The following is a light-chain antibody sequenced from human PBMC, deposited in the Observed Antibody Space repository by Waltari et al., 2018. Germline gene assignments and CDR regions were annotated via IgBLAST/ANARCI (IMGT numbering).Light chain of an antibody. CDR1: QSLLYRPNNQNY. Sequence: DIVMTQSPESLAVSLGERATINCKSSQSLLYRPNNQNYLTWYQRKPGQPPKLLISWASTRESGVPDRFSGSGSGTDFTLTISSLQAEDVAVYYCQQSYTTPLTFGGGTRAEIK. CDR3: QQSYTTPLT. CDR2: WAS. V-gene: IGKV4-1*01. J-gene: IGKJ4*01.